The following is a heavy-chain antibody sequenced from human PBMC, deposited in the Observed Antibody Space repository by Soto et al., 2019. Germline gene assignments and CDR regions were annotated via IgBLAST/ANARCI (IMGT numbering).Heavy chain of an antibody. CDR1: GGSISNYY. CDR3: ARSPKGLGNFDY. D-gene: IGHD3-10*01. Sequence: SETLSLTCTVSGGSISNYYWTWIRQPPGKGLEWIGYIYYSGSTNYNPSLKSRVTISVDTSKNQFSLKLSSVTAADTAVYYCARSPKGLGNFDYWGQGTLVTVS. V-gene: IGHV4-59*01. CDR2: IYYSGST. J-gene: IGHJ4*02.